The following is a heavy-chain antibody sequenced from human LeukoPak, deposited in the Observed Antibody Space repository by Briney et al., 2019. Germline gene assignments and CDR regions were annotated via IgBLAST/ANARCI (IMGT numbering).Heavy chain of an antibody. V-gene: IGHV1-69*13. CDR1: GGTFSSYA. Sequence: GASVKVSCKASGGTFSSYAISWVRQAPGQGLEWMGGIIPIFDTANYAQKFQGRVTITADESTSTAYMELSSLRSEDTAVYYCATGPSSGWYFGYWGQGTLVTVSS. D-gene: IGHD6-19*01. J-gene: IGHJ4*02. CDR2: IIPIFDTA. CDR3: ATGPSSGWYFGY.